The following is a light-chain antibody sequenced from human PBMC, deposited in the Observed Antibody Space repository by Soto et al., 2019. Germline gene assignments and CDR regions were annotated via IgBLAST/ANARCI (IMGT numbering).Light chain of an antibody. J-gene: IGKJ1*01. Sequence: ESATLSCTDSQSVSSNLAWYQQKPGQAPRLLIYDASSRATGIPDRFSGSGSGTDFTLTISRLEPEDLGVYYCQQYGYSPPWTFGQGTKVDIK. CDR2: DAS. V-gene: IGKV3-20*01. CDR3: QQYGYSPPWT. CDR1: QSVSSN.